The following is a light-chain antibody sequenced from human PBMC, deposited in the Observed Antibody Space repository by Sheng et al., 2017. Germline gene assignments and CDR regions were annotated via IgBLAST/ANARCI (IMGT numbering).Light chain of an antibody. J-gene: IGKJ2*01. Sequence: DIQLTQSPSSLSASVGDRVTITCRASQSSSRHFHWYQQKPGTAPKLLIYGASNLETGVPSRFSGSRSGTEFTFTISSLQPEDIATYYCQQYDNLPYTFGQGTKLEIK. CDR2: GAS. CDR3: QQYDNLPYT. V-gene: IGKV1-33*01. CDR1: QSSSRH.